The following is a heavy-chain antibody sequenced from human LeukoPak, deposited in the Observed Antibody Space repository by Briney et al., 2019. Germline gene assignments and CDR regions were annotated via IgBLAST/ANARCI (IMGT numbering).Heavy chain of an antibody. CDR3: ARERDGKRWFFDY. D-gene: IGHD5-24*01. J-gene: IGHJ4*02. CDR2: IYYSGST. V-gene: IGHV4-59*01. CDR1: GVSISSYF. Sequence: SETLSLTCTVSGVSISSYFWSWIRQPPGKGLEWIGYIYYSGSTNYNPSLKSRVTISVDTSKNHFSLKLSSVTAADTAVYYCARERDGKRWFFDYWGQGSLVTVSP.